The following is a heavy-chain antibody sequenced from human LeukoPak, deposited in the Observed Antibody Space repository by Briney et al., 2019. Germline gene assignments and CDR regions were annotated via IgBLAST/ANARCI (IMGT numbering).Heavy chain of an antibody. Sequence: ASVKVSCKASGYTSTGYYMHWVRQAPGQGLEWMGRINPNSGGTNYAQKFQGRVTMTRDTSISTAYMEVSRLRSDDTAVYYCARESFAIAAAGSYSSGWYGNYYYMDVWGKGTTVTVSS. D-gene: IGHD6-19*01. CDR1: GYTSTGYY. CDR3: ARESFAIAAAGSYSSGWYGNYYYMDV. J-gene: IGHJ6*03. V-gene: IGHV1-2*06. CDR2: INPNSGGT.